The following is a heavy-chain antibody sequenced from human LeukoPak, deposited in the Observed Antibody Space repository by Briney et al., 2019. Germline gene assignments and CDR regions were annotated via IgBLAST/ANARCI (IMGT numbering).Heavy chain of an antibody. D-gene: IGHD5-18*01. Sequence: PPETLSLTCTVSGGSISSYYWSWIRQPPGKGLEWIGYIYYSGSTNYNPSLKSRVTISVDTSKNQFSLKLSSVTAADTAVYYCARARYSYGMYYFDYWGQGTLVTVSS. CDR2: IYYSGST. CDR1: GGSISSYY. V-gene: IGHV4-59*01. CDR3: ARARYSYGMYYFDY. J-gene: IGHJ4*02.